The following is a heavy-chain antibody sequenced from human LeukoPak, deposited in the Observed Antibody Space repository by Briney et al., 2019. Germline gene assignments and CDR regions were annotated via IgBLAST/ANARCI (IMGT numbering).Heavy chain of an antibody. D-gene: IGHD3-10*01. CDR2: IYYSGST. CDR1: GGSISSYY. J-gene: IGHJ5*02. Sequence: SETLSLTCTVSGGSISSYYWSWIRQPPGKGLEWIGYIYYSGSTNYNPSLKSRVTISVDTSKNQFSLKLSSVTAADTAVYYCARRGRGTMVRGVNSRCRFDPWGQGTLVTVSS. CDR3: ARRGRGTMVRGVNSRCRFDP. V-gene: IGHV4-59*12.